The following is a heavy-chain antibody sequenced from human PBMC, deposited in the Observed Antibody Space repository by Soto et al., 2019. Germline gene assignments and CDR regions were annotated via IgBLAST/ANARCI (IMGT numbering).Heavy chain of an antibody. D-gene: IGHD3-22*01. V-gene: IGHV3-64D*06. CDR2: ISTDGGNT. CDR1: GFTFSIYA. CDR3: VKGEYYYDSSGYYPFDC. J-gene: IGHJ4*02. Sequence: EVQLVESGGDLVQPGGSLRLSCSASGFTFSIYAMHWVRQAPGKGLEYVSSISTDGGNTHYADSVKGRFTISRDNSKNTVYLQMSSLRAEDTAVYYCVKGEYYYDSSGYYPFDCWGQGTLVTVSS.